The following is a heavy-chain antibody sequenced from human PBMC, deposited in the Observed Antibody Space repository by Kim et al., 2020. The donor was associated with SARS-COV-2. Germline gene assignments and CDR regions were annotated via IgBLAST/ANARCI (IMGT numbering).Heavy chain of an antibody. CDR1: GGSVSSGSYY. J-gene: IGHJ5*02. D-gene: IGHD3-9*01. CDR3: ARERYYDILTGFFFDP. CDR2: IYYSGST. Sequence: SETLSLTCTVSGGSVSSGSYYWSWIRQPPGKGLEWIGYIYYSGSTNYNPSLKSRVPISVDTSKNQFSLKLSSVTAADTAVYYCARERYYDILTGFFFDPWGQGTLVTVSS. V-gene: IGHV4-61*01.